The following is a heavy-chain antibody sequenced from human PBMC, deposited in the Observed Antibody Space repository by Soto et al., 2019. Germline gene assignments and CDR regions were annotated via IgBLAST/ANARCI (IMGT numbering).Heavy chain of an antibody. CDR1: GFTFSSYW. CDR2: IKQDGSEK. CDR3: ARDRLEGATPWD. J-gene: IGHJ4*02. V-gene: IGHV3-7*04. Sequence: EVQLVESGGGLVQPGGSLRLYCAASGFTFSSYWMSWVRQAPGKGLEWVANIKQDGSEKSYVDSVKGRFTISRDNAKNSLYLQMNSLRAEDTAVYYCARDRLEGATPWDWGQGTLVTVSS. D-gene: IGHD1-26*01.